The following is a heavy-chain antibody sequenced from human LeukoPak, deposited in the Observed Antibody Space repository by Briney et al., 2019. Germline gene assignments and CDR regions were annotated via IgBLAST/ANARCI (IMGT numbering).Heavy chain of an antibody. CDR3: ASTRTYYYGSGSYFGWFDP. Sequence: QPGGSLRLSCAASGFTFSSYSMNWVRQAPGKGLEWVSYISSSSSTIYYADSVKGRFTISRDNAKNSLYLQMNSLRAEDTAVYYCASTRTYYYGSGSYFGWFDPWGQGTLVTVSS. J-gene: IGHJ5*02. CDR1: GFTFSSYS. V-gene: IGHV3-48*01. D-gene: IGHD3-10*01. CDR2: ISSSSSTI.